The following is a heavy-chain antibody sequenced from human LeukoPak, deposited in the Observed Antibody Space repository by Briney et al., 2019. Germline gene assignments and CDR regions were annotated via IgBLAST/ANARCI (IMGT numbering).Heavy chain of an antibody. Sequence: GESLKISCKGSGYSFTNYCVGWVRQMPGKGLEGMGIIYRGDSDARYSPSFHGQVTISADKSISTAYLQWSSLKASDTAMYYCARAHTLDRITKYYFDYWGQGTLVTVSS. CDR2: IYRGDSDA. D-gene: IGHD2-2*01. CDR3: ARAHTLDRITKYYFDY. CDR1: GYSFTNYC. J-gene: IGHJ4*02. V-gene: IGHV5-51*01.